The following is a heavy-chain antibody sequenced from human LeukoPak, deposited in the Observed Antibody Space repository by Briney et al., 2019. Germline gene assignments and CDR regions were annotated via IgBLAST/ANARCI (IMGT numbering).Heavy chain of an antibody. CDR3: AREAGGSTDY. Sequence: SETLSLTCTVSGGSISSYYWSWIRQPPGKGLEWIGYIYYSGSTNYNPSLKSRVTISVDTFKNQFSLKLSSVTAADTAVYYCAREAGGSTDYWGQGTLVTVSS. CDR2: IYYSGST. V-gene: IGHV4-59*01. J-gene: IGHJ4*02. D-gene: IGHD6-13*01. CDR1: GGSISSYY.